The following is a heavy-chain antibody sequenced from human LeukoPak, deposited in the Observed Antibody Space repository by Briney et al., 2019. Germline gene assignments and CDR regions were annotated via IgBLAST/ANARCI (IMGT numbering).Heavy chain of an antibody. V-gene: IGHV3-74*01. CDR1: RFTFSNYG. Sequence: GGSPGLSCVASRFTFSNYGMYWVRQAPGKGLVWVSRINREGNDTIYADSVKGRFTISRDNAKNTLFLQMNSLRAEDTALYYCAREAFQFGQYYFDYWGQGTPVTVSS. CDR2: INREGNDT. J-gene: IGHJ4*02. D-gene: IGHD3-10*01. CDR3: AREAFQFGQYYFDY.